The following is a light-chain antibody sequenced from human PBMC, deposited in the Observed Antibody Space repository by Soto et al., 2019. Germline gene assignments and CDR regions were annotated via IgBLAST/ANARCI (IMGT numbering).Light chain of an antibody. V-gene: IGKV1-39*01. Sequence: DIQITQSPSSLSASVGDRVTITCRASQSISSYLNWYQQKPGKAPKLLISAASSLQSGVPSRFSGSGSGTAFTLTISSLQPEDFATYYCQQSYSTPLTFGGGTKVDIK. CDR3: QQSYSTPLT. CDR2: AAS. CDR1: QSISSY. J-gene: IGKJ4*01.